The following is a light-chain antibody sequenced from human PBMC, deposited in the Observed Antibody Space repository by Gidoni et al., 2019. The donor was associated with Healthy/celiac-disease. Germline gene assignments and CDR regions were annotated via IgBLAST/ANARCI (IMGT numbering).Light chain of an antibody. CDR1: SSDVGGYNY. V-gene: IGLV2-14*03. J-gene: IGLJ3*02. CDR3: SSYTSSSIWV. CDR2: DVS. Sequence: QSALTQPASVSGSPGPSITISCTGTSSDVGGYNYVSWYQQHPGKAPKLMIYDVSNRPSGVSNRFSGSKSGNTASLTISGLQAEDEADYYCSSYTSSSIWVFGGGTKLTVL.